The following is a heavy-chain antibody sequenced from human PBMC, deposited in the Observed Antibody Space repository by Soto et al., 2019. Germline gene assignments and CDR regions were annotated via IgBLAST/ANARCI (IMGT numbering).Heavy chain of an antibody. CDR3: AAPRDEYGSGVSWFTYGMAI. Sequence: PGGSLRLSCLASGFTFSDYAMTWVRHVPGRGLEWVASLDGAGGSTYYADSVRGRFTISRDNSQNTLFLQMKRLTVDDTAIYYCAAPRDEYGSGVSWFTYGMAIWGQGTTVTVSS. D-gene: IGHD3-10*01. CDR1: GFTFSDYA. J-gene: IGHJ6*02. V-gene: IGHV3-23*01. CDR2: LDGAGGST.